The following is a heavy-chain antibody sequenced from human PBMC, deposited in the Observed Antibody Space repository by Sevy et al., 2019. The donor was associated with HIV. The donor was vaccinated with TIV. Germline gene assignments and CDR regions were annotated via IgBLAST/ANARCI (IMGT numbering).Heavy chain of an antibody. D-gene: IGHD3-22*01. Sequence: GGSLRLSCAASGFSFNGYAMHWVRQAPGKGLEWLAVISYDGSVKYYTESVKGRFTISRDNSKNTLYLQMNSLRAEDTAVYYCAKHRITMIVVVYYFDYWGQGTLVTVSS. J-gene: IGHJ4*02. CDR3: AKHRITMIVVVYYFDY. CDR2: ISYDGSVK. V-gene: IGHV3-30*04. CDR1: GFSFNGYA.